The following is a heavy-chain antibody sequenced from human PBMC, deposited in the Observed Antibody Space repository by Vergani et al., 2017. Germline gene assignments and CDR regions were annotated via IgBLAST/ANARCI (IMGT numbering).Heavy chain of an antibody. CDR2: IYHSGIT. CDR3: ARRSGYPYWYFDL. Sequence: QLQLQESGSGLVKPSQTLSLTCAVSGGSISSGGYSWSWIRQPPGKGLEWIGYIYHSGITYYNPSLKSRVTISVDRSKNQFSLKLSSVTAADTAVYYCARRSGYPYWYFDLWGRGTLVTVSS. D-gene: IGHD5-12*01. V-gene: IGHV4-30-2*01. J-gene: IGHJ2*01. CDR1: GGSISSGGYS.